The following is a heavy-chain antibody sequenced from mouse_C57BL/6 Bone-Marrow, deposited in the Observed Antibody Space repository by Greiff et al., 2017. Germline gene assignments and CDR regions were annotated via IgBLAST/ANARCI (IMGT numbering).Heavy chain of an antibody. CDR3: ARKITTVVADWYFDV. D-gene: IGHD1-1*01. Sequence: VQRVESGPELVKPGASVKISCKASGYAFSSSWMNWVKQRPGKGLEWIGRIYPGDGDTNYNGKFKGKATLTADKSSSTAYMQLSSLTSEDSAVYFCARKITTVVADWYFDVWGTGTTVTVSS. CDR2: IYPGDGDT. CDR1: GYAFSSSW. J-gene: IGHJ1*03. V-gene: IGHV1-82*01.